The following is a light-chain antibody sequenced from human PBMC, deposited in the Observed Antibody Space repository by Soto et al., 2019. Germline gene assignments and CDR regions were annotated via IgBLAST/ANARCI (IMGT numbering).Light chain of an antibody. CDR1: SSDVGSYNL. CDR3: CSYAGSSTYV. J-gene: IGLJ1*01. CDR2: EGD. Sequence: QPVLTQPASVSGSPGQSITISCTGTSSDVGSYNLVSWYQQHPGKAPKLMLYEGDKRPSGVSNRFSGSKSGNTASLTISGLQAEDEADYYCCSYAGSSTYVFGTGTKLTVL. V-gene: IGLV2-23*01.